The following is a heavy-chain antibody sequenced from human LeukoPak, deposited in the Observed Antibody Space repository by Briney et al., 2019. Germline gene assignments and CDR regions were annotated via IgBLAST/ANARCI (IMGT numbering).Heavy chain of an antibody. V-gene: IGHV3-74*01. CDR1: GFTFSSYW. CDR3: ARFGYSYGYNY. CDR2: INSDGSST. J-gene: IGHJ4*02. Sequence: GGSLRLSCAASGFTFSSYWMHWVRQAPGKGLVWVSRINSDGSSTSYGDSVKGRFTISRDNAKNTLYLQMNSLRAEDTAVYYCARFGYSYGYNYWGQGTLVTVSS. D-gene: IGHD5-18*01.